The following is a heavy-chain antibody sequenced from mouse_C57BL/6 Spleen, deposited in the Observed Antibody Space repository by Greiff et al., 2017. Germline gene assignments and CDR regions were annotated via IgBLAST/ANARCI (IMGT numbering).Heavy chain of an antibody. CDR3: ARYDGYYLYAMGY. CDR1: GYTFTSYW. V-gene: IGHV1-69*01. J-gene: IGHJ4*01. CDR2: IDPSDSYT. Sequence: QVQLKQPGAELVMPGASVKLSCKASGYTFTSYWMHWVKQRPGQGLEWIGEIDPSDSYTNYNQKFKGKSTLTVDKSSSTAYMQLSSLTSEDSAVYYCARYDGYYLYAMGYWGQGTSVTVSS. D-gene: IGHD2-3*01.